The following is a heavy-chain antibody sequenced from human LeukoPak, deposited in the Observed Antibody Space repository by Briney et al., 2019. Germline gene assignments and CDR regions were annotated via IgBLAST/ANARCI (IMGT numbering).Heavy chain of an antibody. Sequence: VASLKVSCKSSGYTFTGYYMHWVRPAPGRGLGWMGWINRNSGGTTYAQKFQGRVTMTRDTSISTAYMELSRLRSDDTAVYYCARDAGRSTGDYWGQGTLVTVSS. V-gene: IGHV1-2*02. CDR1: GYTFTGYY. CDR2: INRNSGGT. CDR3: ARDAGRSTGDY. J-gene: IGHJ4*02. D-gene: IGHD2-2*01.